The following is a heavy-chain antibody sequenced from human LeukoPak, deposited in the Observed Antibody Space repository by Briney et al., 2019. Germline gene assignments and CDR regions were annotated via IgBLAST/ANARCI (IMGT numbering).Heavy chain of an antibody. V-gene: IGHV4-59*01. D-gene: IGHD3-9*01. CDR2: IYYSGST. J-gene: IGHJ6*04. Sequence: SETLSLTCTVSGGSISSYYWSWIRQPPGKGLEWIGYIYYSGSTNYNPSLKSRVTISVDTSENQFSLKLSSVTAADTAVYYCARDLGHYDILTGPIAGMDVWGKGTTVTVSS. CDR1: GGSISSYY. CDR3: ARDLGHYDILTGPIAGMDV.